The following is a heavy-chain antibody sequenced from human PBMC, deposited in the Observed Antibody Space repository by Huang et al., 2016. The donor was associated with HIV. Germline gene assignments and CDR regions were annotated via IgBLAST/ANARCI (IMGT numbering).Heavy chain of an antibody. V-gene: IGHV3-21*06. CDR1: GVAFNTYI. D-gene: IGHD5-18*01. J-gene: IGHJ3*01. CDR3: ARDFGDTGIAFKAFDL. Sequence: EVQLVESGGGLVKPGGSLRLYCAASGVAFNTYIMDWVRQGTVKWMEWVSSITGSSTYVYYAGSVEGRFTSSRDNAKNLLYLQMNSLRAEDTAIFYCARDFGDTGIAFKAFDLWGQGTMVTVSP. CDR2: ITGSSTYV.